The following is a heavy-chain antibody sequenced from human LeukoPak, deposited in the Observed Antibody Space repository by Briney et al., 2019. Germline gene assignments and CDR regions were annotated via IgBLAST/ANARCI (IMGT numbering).Heavy chain of an antibody. CDR1: GFTFRTYG. V-gene: IGHV3-33*01. CDR2: IRYDGSNK. CDR3: ARGVGRDGYTLGY. Sequence: PGRSLRLSCAASGFTFRTYGVYWVRQAPGKGLEWVAVIRYDGSNKDYADSVKGRFTISRDNSKNTLYLQMNSLRAEDTAVYYCARGVGRDGYTLGYWGQGTLVTVSS. D-gene: IGHD5-24*01. J-gene: IGHJ4*02.